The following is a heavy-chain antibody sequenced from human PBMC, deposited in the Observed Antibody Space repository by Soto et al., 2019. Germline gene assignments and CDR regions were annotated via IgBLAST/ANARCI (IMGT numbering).Heavy chain of an antibody. Sequence: GGSLRLSCAASGITFSRPSMSWVRQAPGKGLEWVSSISRRSRYIHYADAVKGRVTISRDNAKSSLYLQINSLRAEDTAVYYCARVLYNPDYDDSVVGAFDIWVQGTMVTVSS. D-gene: IGHD3-22*01. CDR1: GITFSRPS. J-gene: IGHJ3*02. CDR3: ARVLYNPDYDDSVVGAFDI. CDR2: ISRRSRYI. V-gene: IGHV3-21*01.